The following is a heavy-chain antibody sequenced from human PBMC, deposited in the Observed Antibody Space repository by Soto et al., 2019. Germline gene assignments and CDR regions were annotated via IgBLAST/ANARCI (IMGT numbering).Heavy chain of an antibody. CDR3: AKDLLGYGSGGSYFDY. CDR2: ISYDGSNK. J-gene: IGHJ4*02. Sequence: GGSLRLSCAASGFTFSSYGMHWVRQAPGKGLEWVAVISYDGSNKYYADSVKGRFTISRDNSKNTLYLQMNSLRAEDTAVYYCAKDLLGYGSGGSYFDYWGQGTLVTVSS. CDR1: GFTFSSYG. V-gene: IGHV3-30*18. D-gene: IGHD3-10*01.